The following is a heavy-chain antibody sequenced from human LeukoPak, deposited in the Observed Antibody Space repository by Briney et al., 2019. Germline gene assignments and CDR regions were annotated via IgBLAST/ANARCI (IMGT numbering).Heavy chain of an antibody. CDR3: AKDLHPNGDFIPDAFDI. V-gene: IGHV3-23*01. CDR1: GFTFSSYA. D-gene: IGHD4-17*01. CDR2: ISGSGGST. Sequence: GGSLRLSCAASGFTFSSYAMSWVRQAPGKGLEWVSAISGSGGSTYYADSVKGRFTISRDNSKNTLYLQMNSLRAEDTAVYYCAKDLHPNGDFIPDAFDIWGQGTMVTVSS. J-gene: IGHJ3*02.